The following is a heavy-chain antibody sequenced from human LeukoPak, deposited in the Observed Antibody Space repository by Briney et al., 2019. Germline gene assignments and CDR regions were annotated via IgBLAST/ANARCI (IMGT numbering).Heavy chain of an antibody. CDR3: ARDRLNYDILTGYTFGAFDI. CDR1: GGSISSYY. Sequence: PLETLSLTCTVSGGSISSYYWSWIRQPPGKGLEWIGYIYYSGSTNYNPSLKSRVTISVDTSKNQFSLKLSSVTAADTAVYYCARDRLNYDILTGYTFGAFDIWGQGTMVTVSS. V-gene: IGHV4-59*01. D-gene: IGHD3-9*01. CDR2: IYYSGST. J-gene: IGHJ3*02.